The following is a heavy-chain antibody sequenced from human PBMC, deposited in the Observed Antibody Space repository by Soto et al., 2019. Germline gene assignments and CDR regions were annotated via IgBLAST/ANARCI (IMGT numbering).Heavy chain of an antibody. CDR1: GGTFTTYD. CDR3: ARDRSSSWYNGTFYFDS. CDR2: IIPLFDAT. Sequence: QVQLVQSGAEVRKPGSSVKVSCKASGGTFTTYDISWVPQAPGQGPEWMGGIIPLFDATKNAQKFQGRVTMTADKSTGTAYMELSSLRSEDTAMYYCARDRSSSWYNGTFYFDSWGQGTLVTVSS. V-gene: IGHV1-69*06. J-gene: IGHJ4*02. D-gene: IGHD6-19*01.